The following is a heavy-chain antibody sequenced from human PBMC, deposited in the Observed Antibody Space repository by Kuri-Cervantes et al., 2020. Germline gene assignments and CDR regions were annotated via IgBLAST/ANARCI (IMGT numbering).Heavy chain of an antibody. CDR1: GYTFTSYG. CDR2: ISAYNGNT. Sequence: ASVKVSCKASGYTFTSYGISWVRQAPGQGLEWMGWISAYNGNTNYAQKLQGRVAMTTDTSTSTAYMELRSLRSDDTAVYYCASDCSGGSCYPDTHYYYGMDVWGQGTTVTVSS. J-gene: IGHJ6*02. V-gene: IGHV1-18*01. CDR3: ASDCSGGSCYPDTHYYYGMDV. D-gene: IGHD2-15*01.